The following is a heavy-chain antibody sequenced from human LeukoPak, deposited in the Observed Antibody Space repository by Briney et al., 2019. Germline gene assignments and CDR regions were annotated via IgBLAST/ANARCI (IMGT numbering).Heavy chain of an antibody. J-gene: IGHJ4*02. V-gene: IGHV1-46*01. CDR2: INHSGGST. Sequence: ASVKVSCKASGYTFTSYYMHWVRQAPGQGLEWMGIINHSGGSTSYAQKFQGRVTMTRDTSTSTVYMELSSLRSEDTAVYYCATEGFYYGDLGYYFDYWGQGTLVTVSS. CDR1: GYTFTSYY. CDR3: ATEGFYYGDLGYYFDY. D-gene: IGHD4-17*01.